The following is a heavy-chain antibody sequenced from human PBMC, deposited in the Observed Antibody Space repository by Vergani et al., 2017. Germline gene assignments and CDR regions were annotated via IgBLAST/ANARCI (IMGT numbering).Heavy chain of an antibody. V-gene: IGHV3-21*01. CDR2: ISGNNYDV. Sequence: EVQMVESGGGLVKPGGSLRLSCVASGLTFSDYSMNWVRQAPGKGLEGVSSISGNNYDVYYADSVKGRFTISRDNAKNSLYLDMSSLRAEDTAVSYCVRDVRVSRTWGQGTLVAVSS. CDR1: GLTFSDYS. CDR3: VRDVRVSRT. J-gene: IGHJ3*01.